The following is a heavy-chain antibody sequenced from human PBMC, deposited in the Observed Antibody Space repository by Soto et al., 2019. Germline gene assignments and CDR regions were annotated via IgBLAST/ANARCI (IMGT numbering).Heavy chain of an antibody. Sequence: GESLKIPCKGSGYSFTSYWIGWVRQMPGKGLEWMGIIYPGDSDTRYSPSFQGQVTISADKSISTAYLQWSSLKASDTAMYYCARLDFADTAMGAIDIWGQGTMVTVS. V-gene: IGHV5-51*01. CDR2: IYPGDSDT. D-gene: IGHD5-18*01. CDR1: GYSFTSYW. J-gene: IGHJ3*02. CDR3: ARLDFADTAMGAIDI.